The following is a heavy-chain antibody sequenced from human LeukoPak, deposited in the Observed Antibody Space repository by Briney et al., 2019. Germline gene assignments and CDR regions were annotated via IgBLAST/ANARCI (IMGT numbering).Heavy chain of an antibody. CDR1: GGSFSGYY. CDR2: IYYSGST. J-gene: IGHJ4*02. D-gene: IGHD2/OR15-2a*01. V-gene: IGHV4-59*01. Sequence: PSETLSLTCAVYGGSFSGYYWSWIRQPPGKGLEWIGYIYYSGSTNYSPSLKSRVTMSVDTSKNQFSLKLSSVTAADTAVYYCARGGGFYGTSFDYWGQGGLVTVSS. CDR3: ARGGGFYGTSFDY.